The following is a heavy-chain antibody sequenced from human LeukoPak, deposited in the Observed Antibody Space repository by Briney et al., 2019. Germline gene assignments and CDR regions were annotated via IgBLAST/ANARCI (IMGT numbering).Heavy chain of an antibody. CDR2: ISNSGSTI. Sequence: GGSLRLSCAASGFTFSSYEMNWVRQAPGKGLEWVSYISNSGSTIYYADSVKGRFTISRDNAKNSLYLQMNSLRAEDTAVYYCAKGGPLPISYYYYMDVWGKGTTVTVSS. D-gene: IGHD3-3*02. J-gene: IGHJ6*03. CDR3: AKGGPLPISYYYYMDV. CDR1: GFTFSSYE. V-gene: IGHV3-48*03.